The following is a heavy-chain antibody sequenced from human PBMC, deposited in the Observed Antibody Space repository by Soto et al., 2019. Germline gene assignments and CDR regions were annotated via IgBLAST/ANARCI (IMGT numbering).Heavy chain of an antibody. CDR2: ISYDGSNK. Sequence: GGSLRLSCAASGFTFSSYGMHWVRQAPGKGLEWAAVISYDGSNKYYADSVKGRFTISRDNSKNTLYLQMNSLRAEDTAVYYCAKDSRFGSWYYYYYYMDVWGKGTTVTVSS. D-gene: IGHD6-13*01. V-gene: IGHV3-30*18. CDR3: AKDSRFGSWYYYYYYMDV. CDR1: GFTFSSYG. J-gene: IGHJ6*03.